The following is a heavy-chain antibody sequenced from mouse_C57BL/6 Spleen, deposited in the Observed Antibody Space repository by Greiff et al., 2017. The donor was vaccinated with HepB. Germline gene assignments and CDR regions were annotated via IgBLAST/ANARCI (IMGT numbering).Heavy chain of an antibody. D-gene: IGHD2-4*01. V-gene: IGHV5-12*01. CDR3: ARGGGYDYGFAY. CDR2: ISNGGGST. CDR1: GFTFSDYY. J-gene: IGHJ3*01. Sequence: EVKLMESGGGLVQPGGSLKLSCAASGFTFSDYYMYWVRQTPEKRLEWVAYISNGGGSTYYPDTVKGRFTISRDNAKNTLYLQMSRLKSEDTAMYYCARGGGYDYGFAYWGQGTLVTVSA.